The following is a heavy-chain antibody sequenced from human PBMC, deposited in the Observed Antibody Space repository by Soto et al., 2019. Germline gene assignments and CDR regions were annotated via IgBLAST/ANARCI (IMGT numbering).Heavy chain of an antibody. CDR2: IERDDDDK. Sequence: SGPTLVNPTETLTLTCTFSGFSLTSPRMCVSWIRQPPGKALEWLALIERDDDDKYYSTSLKTRLTISKDTRKNQVVLTMANMDPADTGTYYCARSIRGPRRFNGMGVWGQGT. D-gene: IGHD1-20*01. CDR3: ARSIRGPRRFNGMGV. J-gene: IGHJ6*02. V-gene: IGHV2-70*13. CDR1: GFSLTSPRMC.